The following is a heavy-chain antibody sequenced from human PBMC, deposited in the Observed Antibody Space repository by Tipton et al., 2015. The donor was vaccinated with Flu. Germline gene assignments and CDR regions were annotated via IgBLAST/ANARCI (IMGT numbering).Heavy chain of an antibody. CDR2: ISTSGNT. V-gene: IGHV4-61*02. CDR1: GVSIGSRTLY. D-gene: IGHD4-17*01. CDR3: ATEPPGYDYGDYDHEADAFDI. Sequence: TLSLTCTVSGVSIGSRTLYWSWIRQSAGKGLEWIGRISTSGNTDYNPSLKSRVTISLDTSKNQFSLKLNAVTAADTAMYYCATEPPGYDYGDYDHEADAFDIWGQGTLVSVSA. J-gene: IGHJ3*02.